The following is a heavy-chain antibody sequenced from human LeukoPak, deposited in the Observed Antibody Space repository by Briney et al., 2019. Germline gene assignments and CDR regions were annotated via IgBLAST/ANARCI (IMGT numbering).Heavy chain of an antibody. D-gene: IGHD3-22*01. CDR2: ISYDGSNK. V-gene: IGHV3-30*03. CDR1: GFTFSSYG. J-gene: IGHJ4*02. Sequence: GGSLRLSCAASGFTFSSYGMHWVRQAPGKGLEWVAVISYDGSNKYYADSVKGRFTISRDNSKNTLYLQMNSLRAEDTAVYYCASRSQTYYYDSSMNWGQGTLVTVSS. CDR3: ASRSQTYYYDSSMN.